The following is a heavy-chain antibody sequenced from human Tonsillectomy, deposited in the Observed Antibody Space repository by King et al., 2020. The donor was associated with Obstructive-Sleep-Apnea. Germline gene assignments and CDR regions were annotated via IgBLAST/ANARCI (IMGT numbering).Heavy chain of an antibody. V-gene: IGHV4-39*07. Sequence: QLQESGPGLVKPSETLSLTCTVSGGSISSSSYYWGWIRQPPGKGLEWIGSIYYSVSTYYNPSLKSRVTISVDTSNNQFSLKLSSATAADTAVYYCYGSGSYYNAGVWFDPWGQGTLVTVSS. D-gene: IGHD3-10*01. CDR2: IYYSVST. J-gene: IGHJ5*02. CDR1: GGSISSSSYY. CDR3: YGSGSYYNAGVWFDP.